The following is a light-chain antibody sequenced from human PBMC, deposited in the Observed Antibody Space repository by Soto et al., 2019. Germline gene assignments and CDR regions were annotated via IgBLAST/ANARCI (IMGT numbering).Light chain of an antibody. CDR3: QSYDSSNQV. V-gene: IGLV6-57*02. CDR1: SGSIASNY. Sequence: NFILTQPHSVSESPGKTVTISCTGSSGSIASNYVQWYQQRPGSAPTTVIYKDNQRPSGVPDRFSGSIDSSSNSASLTISGLKTEDEADYYCQSYDSSNQVFGGGTKLTVL. J-gene: IGLJ3*02. CDR2: KDN.